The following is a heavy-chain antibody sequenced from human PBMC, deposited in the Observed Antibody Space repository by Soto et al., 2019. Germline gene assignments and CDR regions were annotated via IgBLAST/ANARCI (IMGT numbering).Heavy chain of an antibody. J-gene: IGHJ4*02. D-gene: IGHD3-10*01. CDR1: GGSISSGDYY. Sequence: QVQLQESGPGLVKPSQTLSLTCTVSGGSISSGDYYWSWIRQPPGKGLEWIGYIYYSGSTYYNPSLKSRVTISVDTSKNRFSLKLSSVTAADTAVYYCARGGRGITMVRGVIIPAGGPFDYWGQGTLVTVSS. CDR3: ARGGRGITMVRGVIIPAGGPFDY. V-gene: IGHV4-30-4*01. CDR2: IYYSGST.